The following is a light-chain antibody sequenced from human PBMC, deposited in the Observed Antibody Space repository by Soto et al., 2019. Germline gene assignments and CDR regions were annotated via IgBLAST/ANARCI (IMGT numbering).Light chain of an antibody. CDR2: DVS. CDR1: SSDVGGYNY. CDR3: SSYTSSSTPYV. J-gene: IGLJ1*01. V-gene: IGLV2-14*01. Sequence: QSVLTQDASVSGSPVQPITISCTGTSSDVGGYNYVSWYQQHPGKAPKLMIYDVSNRPSGVSNRFSGSKSGNTASLSISGLQAEDEADYHCSSYTSSSTPYVFGTGTKVTVL.